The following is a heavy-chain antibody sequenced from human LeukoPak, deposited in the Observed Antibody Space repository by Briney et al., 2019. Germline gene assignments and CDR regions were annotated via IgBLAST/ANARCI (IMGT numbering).Heavy chain of an antibody. Sequence: SQTLSLTCAVSGGSISSGGYSWSWLRQPPGKGLEWIGYIYHSGSTYYNPSLKSRVTISVDRSKNQFSLKLSSVTAADTAVYYCARAYCSSTSCYTNYFDYWGQGTLVTVSS. CDR3: ARAYCSSTSCYTNYFDY. V-gene: IGHV4-30-2*01. J-gene: IGHJ4*02. CDR2: IYHSGST. D-gene: IGHD2-2*02. CDR1: GGSISSGGYS.